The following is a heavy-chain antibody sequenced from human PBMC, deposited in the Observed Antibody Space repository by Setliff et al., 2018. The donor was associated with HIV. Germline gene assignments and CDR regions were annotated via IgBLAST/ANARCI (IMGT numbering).Heavy chain of an antibody. CDR3: IADLTDPPAFGPDY. CDR2: IKSKIDGETT. J-gene: IGHJ4*02. V-gene: IGHV3-15*01. D-gene: IGHD3-3*02. Sequence: GGSLRLSCATSGFTFNYAWMGWVCQAPGKGLEWVGRIKSKIDGETTDYAAPVKGRFTISRDDSKNILYLQLNSLKIEDTAVYHCIADLTDPPAFGPDYWGQGTLVTVSS. CDR1: GFTFNYAW.